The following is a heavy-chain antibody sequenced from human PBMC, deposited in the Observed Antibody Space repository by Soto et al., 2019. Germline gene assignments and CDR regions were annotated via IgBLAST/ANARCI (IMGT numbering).Heavy chain of an antibody. J-gene: IGHJ6*02. Sequence: EASVKVSCKASGDTFSTYTITWIRQANGQGLEWMGGIIPRSATSNYAQKFQGRVTITADESTSTAYMELSSLRSEDTAVYYCAREGLVLVPTTDNSDYYYYAMDVWGQGTTVPVSS. D-gene: IGHD2-2*01. CDR3: AREGLVLVPTTDNSDYYYYAMDV. V-gene: IGHV1-69*13. CDR2: IIPRSATS. CDR1: GDTFSTYT.